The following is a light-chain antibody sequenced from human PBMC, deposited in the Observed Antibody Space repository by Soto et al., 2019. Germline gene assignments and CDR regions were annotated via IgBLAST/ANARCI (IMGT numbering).Light chain of an antibody. J-gene: IGKJ2*01. V-gene: IGKV3-20*01. CDR3: QHYDSSPPST. CDR1: QSVRSAY. CDR2: DAS. Sequence: IVLTQSPGTLSLSPGERATLSCRASQSVRSAYLAWYRHKPGQAPRLLIYDASKRPTGIPDRFSGGGSGTDFTLTISRLEPEDFAVYYWQHYDSSPPSTFCQGTKLEIK.